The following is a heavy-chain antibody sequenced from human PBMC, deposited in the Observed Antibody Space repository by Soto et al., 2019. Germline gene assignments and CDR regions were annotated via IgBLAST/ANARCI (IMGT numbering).Heavy chain of an antibody. CDR2: TYYRSKWYN. J-gene: IGHJ6*02. CDR3: ARVRDIVVVPAAIWAYYYYGMDV. V-gene: IGHV6-1*01. CDR1: GDSVSSNSAA. Sequence: SQTLSLTCAISGDSVSSNSAAWNWIRQSPSRGLEWLGRTYYRSKWYNDYAVSVKSRITINPDTSKNQFSLQLNSVTPEDTAVYYRARVRDIVVVPAAIWAYYYYGMDVWGQGTTVTVSS. D-gene: IGHD2-2*01.